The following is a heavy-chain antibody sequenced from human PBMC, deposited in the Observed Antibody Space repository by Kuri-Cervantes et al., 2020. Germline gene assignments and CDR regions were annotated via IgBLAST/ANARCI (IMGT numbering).Heavy chain of an antibody. V-gene: IGHV1-69*13. CDR2: IIPIFGTA. J-gene: IGHJ5*02. CDR1: GGTFSSYA. Sequence: SVKVSCKASGGTFSSYAISWVRQAPGQGLEWMGGIIPIFGTANYAQKFQGRVTITADESTSTAYMELSSLRSEDTAVYYRATVWWQQLGRNWFDPWGQGTLVTVSS. D-gene: IGHD6-13*01. CDR3: ATVWWQQLGRNWFDP.